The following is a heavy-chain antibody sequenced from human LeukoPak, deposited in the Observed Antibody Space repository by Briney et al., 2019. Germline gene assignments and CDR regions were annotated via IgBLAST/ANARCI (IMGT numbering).Heavy chain of an antibody. CDR1: GFNFSTYT. J-gene: IGHJ4*02. CDR2: ISSSSTYI. CDR3: ATLGGCSGTTCYGGY. V-gene: IGHV3-21*01. Sequence: PGGSLRLSCAASGFNFSTYTINWVRQAPGKGLEWVSSISSSSTYIYYAESVKGRFTVSRENAKNSLYLQMNSLRAEDTAVYYCATLGGCSGTTCYGGYWGQGTLVTVSS. D-gene: IGHD2-2*01.